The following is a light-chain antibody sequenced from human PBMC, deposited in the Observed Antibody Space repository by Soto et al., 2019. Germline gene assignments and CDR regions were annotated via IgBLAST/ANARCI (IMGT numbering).Light chain of an antibody. V-gene: IGKV3-15*01. Sequence: EIVMTQSPAPLSVSQAERATLSCRASQSVSSKLAWYQQKPGQAPRLLISGASTRASGVPARFSGSGSGTEFTLTISSLLADDCAVYYCQQYNNWSPLTFGGGTKVEIK. CDR2: GAS. CDR1: QSVSSK. CDR3: QQYNNWSPLT. J-gene: IGKJ4*01.